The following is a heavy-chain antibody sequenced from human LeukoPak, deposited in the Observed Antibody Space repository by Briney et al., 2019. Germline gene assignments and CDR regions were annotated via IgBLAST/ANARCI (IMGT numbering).Heavy chain of an antibody. Sequence: SGGSLRLSCAASGFTFSSYSMNWVRQAPGKGLEWVSSISSSSSYIYYADSVKGRFTISRDNAKNSLYLQMNSLRAEDTAVYYCARGSSVGATYYFDYWGQGTLVTVSS. D-gene: IGHD1-26*01. CDR3: ARGSSVGATYYFDY. CDR1: GFTFSSYS. J-gene: IGHJ4*02. CDR2: ISSSSSYI. V-gene: IGHV3-21*01.